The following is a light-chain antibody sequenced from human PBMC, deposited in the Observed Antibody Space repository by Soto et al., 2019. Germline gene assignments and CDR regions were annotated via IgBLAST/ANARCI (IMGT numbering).Light chain of an antibody. CDR1: RSNIGSNT. CDR3: AAWDGSLNGYV. CDR2: TNN. V-gene: IGLV1-44*01. J-gene: IGLJ1*01. Sequence: QSVLTQPPSASGTPGQRVTISCSGSRSNIGSNTVNWYQQLPGTAPKLLIYTNNQRPSGVPDRFSGSKSGTSASLAISGLQSEDDADYYCAAWDGSLNGYVFGTGTKLTVL.